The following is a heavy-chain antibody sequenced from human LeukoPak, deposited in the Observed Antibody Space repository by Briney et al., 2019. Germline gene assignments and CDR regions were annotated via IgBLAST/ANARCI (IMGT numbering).Heavy chain of an antibody. J-gene: IGHJ4*02. D-gene: IGHD3-22*01. CDR3: ARGNYDSSGSFDY. CDR2: IWYDGSDK. Sequence: GGSLRLSCAASGFTLSNYGMHWIRQAPGKGLEWVALIWYDGSDKYYADSVKGRFTISRDNSKSTLYLQMNSLRAEDTAVYYCARGNYDSSGSFDYWGQGTLVTVSS. CDR1: GFTLSNYG. V-gene: IGHV3-33*01.